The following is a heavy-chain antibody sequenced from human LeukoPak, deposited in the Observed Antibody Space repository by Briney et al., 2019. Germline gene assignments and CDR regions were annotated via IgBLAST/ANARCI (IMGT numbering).Heavy chain of an antibody. Sequence: PVGSLRLSCAATGFTFSDYWMHWVRQAPGKGLVWVSRVKSDGSSPIYADSVRGRFTISRDNARNTLYLQMNSLRTEDTAVYYCAKGGYQLLYYYYYYMDVWGKGTTVTISS. V-gene: IGHV3-74*01. J-gene: IGHJ6*03. CDR2: VKSDGSSP. CDR3: AKGGYQLLYYYYYYMDV. D-gene: IGHD2-2*01. CDR1: GFTFSDYW.